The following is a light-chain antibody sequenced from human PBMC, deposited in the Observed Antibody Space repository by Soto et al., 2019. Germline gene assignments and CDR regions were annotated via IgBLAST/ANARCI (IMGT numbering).Light chain of an antibody. Sequence: QSALTQPRSVSGSPGQSVTISCTGTSSDVGDYNYVSWYQQHPGKAPKLSIYAVNMRPSGVPDRFSGSKSGNTASLTISGLQAEDEADYSCCSYAGSYTWVFGGGTKVTVL. CDR1: SSDVGDYNY. CDR2: AVN. V-gene: IGLV2-11*01. J-gene: IGLJ3*02. CDR3: CSYAGSYTWV.